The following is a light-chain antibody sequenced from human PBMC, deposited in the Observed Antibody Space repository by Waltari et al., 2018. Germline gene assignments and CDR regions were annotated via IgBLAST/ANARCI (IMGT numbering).Light chain of an antibody. V-gene: IGKV4-1*01. Sequence: DIVMTQSPDSLAVSLGERATINCKSSQNVLYSSNNKNYLAWYQQKPGQPPKLLIYWASTRESGVPDLFSGSGSGTDFTLTISRLQAEDVAVYYCQQYYSFPVTFGGGTKVEIK. CDR1: QNVLYSSNNKNY. CDR2: WAS. CDR3: QQYYSFPVT. J-gene: IGKJ4*01.